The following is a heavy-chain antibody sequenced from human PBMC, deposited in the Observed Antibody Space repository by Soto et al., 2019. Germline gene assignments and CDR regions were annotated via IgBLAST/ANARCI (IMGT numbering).Heavy chain of an antibody. CDR3: ARDRRPTATNYYYYGMDV. CDR1: GCSISSYY. Sequence: SETLSHTCTVSGCSISSYYWSWIRQPPGKGLEWIGYIYYSGSTNYNPSLQSRVTISVDTSKNQFSLKLSSVTAADTAVYYCARDRRPTATNYYYYGMDVWGQGTTVTVSS. CDR2: IYYSGST. J-gene: IGHJ6*02. V-gene: IGHV4-59*01. D-gene: IGHD2-21*02.